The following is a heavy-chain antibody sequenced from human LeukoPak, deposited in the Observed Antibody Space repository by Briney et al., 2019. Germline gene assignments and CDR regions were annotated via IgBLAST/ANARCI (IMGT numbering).Heavy chain of an antibody. Sequence: SETLSLTCTVSGGSISSYYWSWIRQPPGRGLEWIGYIYYSGSTNYNPSLKSRVTISVDTSKNQFSLKLSSVTAADTAVYYCAKLRGGYCSSTSCYPDYWGQGTLVTVSS. D-gene: IGHD2-2*01. CDR3: AKLRGGYCSSTSCYPDY. J-gene: IGHJ4*02. CDR2: IYYSGST. CDR1: GGSISSYY. V-gene: IGHV4-59*01.